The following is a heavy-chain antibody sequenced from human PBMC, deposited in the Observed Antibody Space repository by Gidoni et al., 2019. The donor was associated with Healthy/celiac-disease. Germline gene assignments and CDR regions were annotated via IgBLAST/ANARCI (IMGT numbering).Heavy chain of an antibody. Sequence: QVQLVESGGGVVQPGRSLSVSCAASGFTFSSYGMHWVRQAPGKGLEWVAVIWYDGSNKYYADSVKGRFTISRDNSKNTLYLQMNSLRAEDTAVYYCARGVWFGEGYFDYWGQGTLVTVSS. V-gene: IGHV3-33*01. D-gene: IGHD3-10*01. CDR2: IWYDGSNK. CDR1: GFTFSSYG. CDR3: ARGVWFGEGYFDY. J-gene: IGHJ4*02.